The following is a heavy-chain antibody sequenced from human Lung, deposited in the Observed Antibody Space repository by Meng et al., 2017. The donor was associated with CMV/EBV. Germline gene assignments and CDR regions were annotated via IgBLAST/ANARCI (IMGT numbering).Heavy chain of an antibody. CDR3: ARGGREETYGPNFDS. CDR1: GGSLSGYY. D-gene: IGHD3-10*01. V-gene: IGHV4-34*01. CDR2: ITHSGST. J-gene: IGHJ4*02. Sequence: GSXRLXCAVYGGSLSGYYWSWIRQPPGKGLEWIGEITHSGSTKYNPSLKSRVTISVDTSNNQFSLNVKSVTAADMGVYYCARGGREETYGPNFDSWDQGTXVTVSS.